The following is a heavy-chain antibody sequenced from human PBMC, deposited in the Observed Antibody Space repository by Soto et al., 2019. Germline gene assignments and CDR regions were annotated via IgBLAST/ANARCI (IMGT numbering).Heavy chain of an antibody. CDR2: IYWNDDK. V-gene: IGHV2-5*01. CDR3: AHRQGQGQWLVRRQGDWFDT. D-gene: IGHD6-19*01. Sequence: QITLKESAPTLVKPTQTLTLTCTFSGFSLTTSGVGVGWIRQPPGKALECLALIYWNDDKRYTPSLKSRLTITKDTSKYKVVLTLTNIEPVDTATYSWAHRQGQGQWLVRRQGDWFDTWGQGTLVTVAS. J-gene: IGHJ5*02. CDR1: GFSLTTSGVG.